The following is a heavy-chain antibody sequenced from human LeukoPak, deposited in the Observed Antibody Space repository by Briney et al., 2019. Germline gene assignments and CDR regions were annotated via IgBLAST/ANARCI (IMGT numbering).Heavy chain of an antibody. CDR1: GFTFSSYS. CDR3: ARGADASGSYYFWNGKNAFDI. J-gene: IGHJ3*02. Sequence: GGSLRLSCAASGFTFSSYSMNWVRQAPGKGLEWVSSISSSSSYIYYADSVKGRFTISRDNAKNSLYLQMNSLRAEDTAVYYCARGADASGSYYFWNGKNAFDIWGQGTMVTVSS. D-gene: IGHD3-10*01. V-gene: IGHV3-21*01. CDR2: ISSSSSYI.